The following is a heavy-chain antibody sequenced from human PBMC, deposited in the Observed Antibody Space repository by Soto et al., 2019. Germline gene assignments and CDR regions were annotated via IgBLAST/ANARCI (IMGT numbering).Heavy chain of an antibody. V-gene: IGHV4-39*01. D-gene: IGHD3-10*01. Sequence: QLELQESGPGLVKPSETLSLTCTVSGGSISSSSYYWGWSRQPPGKGLEWIGSINYSGSTYYNPCLKSRVTISVDTSKNQFSLKLSSVTAAATAAYYCARYSPELWFGELSWFDPWGQGTLVTVSS. CDR3: ARYSPELWFGELSWFDP. J-gene: IGHJ5*02. CDR1: GGSISSSSYY. CDR2: INYSGST.